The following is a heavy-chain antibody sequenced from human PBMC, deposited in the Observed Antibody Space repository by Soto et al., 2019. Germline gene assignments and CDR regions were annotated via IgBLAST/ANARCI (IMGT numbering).Heavy chain of an antibody. J-gene: IGHJ6*02. CDR2: INPNSGGT. CDR3: ARDFTTRSYGVDV. D-gene: IGHD3-10*01. V-gene: IGHV1-2*02. Sequence: QAQLVQSGAEVKKPGASVKVSCKASGYTFTGAYIHWVRQAPGQGLEWMGCINPNSGGTEFAQKFQGRVTVTLDTSITTVYMEMNRLRSDDTGVYYCARDFTTRSYGVDVWGQGTAVTVSS. CDR1: GYTFTGAY.